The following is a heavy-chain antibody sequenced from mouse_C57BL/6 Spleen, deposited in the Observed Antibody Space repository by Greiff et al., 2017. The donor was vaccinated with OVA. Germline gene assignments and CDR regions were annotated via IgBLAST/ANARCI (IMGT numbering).Heavy chain of an antibody. CDR1: GYAFSSYW. CDR3: ARYDDYDAWFAY. V-gene: IGHV1-80*01. D-gene: IGHD2-4*01. J-gene: IGHJ3*01. CDR2: IYPGDGDT. Sequence: VQLQQSGAELVKPGASVKISCKASGYAFSSYWLNWVKQRPGKGLEWIGQIYPGDGDTNYNGKFKGKATLTADKSSSTAYMQLSSLTSEDSAVYFCARYDDYDAWFAYWGQGTLVTVSA.